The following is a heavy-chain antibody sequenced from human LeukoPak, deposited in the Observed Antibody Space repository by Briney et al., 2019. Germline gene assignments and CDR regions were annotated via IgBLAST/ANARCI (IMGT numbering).Heavy chain of an antibody. J-gene: IGHJ4*02. CDR1: GGSISSSGHY. CDR3: VRRCYSGGVYYYFDY. D-gene: IGHD2-15*01. CDR2: ITYSGNS. V-gene: IGHV4-39*01. Sequence: SETLSLTCGVPGGSISSSGHYWGWIRQPPGKGLEWIGIITYSGNSNYNPSLKSRVTISVDASNNQFSLKLTSMTAADTAVYYCVRRCYSGGVYYYFDYWGQGTLVTVSS.